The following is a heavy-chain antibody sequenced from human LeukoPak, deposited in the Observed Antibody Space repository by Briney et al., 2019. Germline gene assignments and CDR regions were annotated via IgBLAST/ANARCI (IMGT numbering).Heavy chain of an antibody. Sequence: SETLSLTCTVSGGSISSYYWSWIRQPSGKGLEWIGYIYYSGSTNYNPSLKSRVTISVDTSKNQFSLKLSSVTAADTAVYYCAGTYYDFWSGYRYWFDPWGQGTLVTVSS. CDR2: IYYSGST. D-gene: IGHD3-3*01. V-gene: IGHV4-59*01. J-gene: IGHJ5*02. CDR1: GGSISSYY. CDR3: AGTYYDFWSGYRYWFDP.